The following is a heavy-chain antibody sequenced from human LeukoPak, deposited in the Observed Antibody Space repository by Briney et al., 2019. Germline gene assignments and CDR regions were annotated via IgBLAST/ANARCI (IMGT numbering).Heavy chain of an antibody. Sequence: GGSLRLSCAASGFTFSNYWMHWVRQAPGKGLVWVSRINSNGSSTNYADSVKGRFTISGDNAKNTLYLQMSSLRAEDTAVYYCAKGGATICDNWGQGTLVTVSS. V-gene: IGHV3-74*01. CDR2: INSNGSST. CDR1: GFTFSNYW. J-gene: IGHJ4*02. D-gene: IGHD5-12*01. CDR3: AKGGATICDN.